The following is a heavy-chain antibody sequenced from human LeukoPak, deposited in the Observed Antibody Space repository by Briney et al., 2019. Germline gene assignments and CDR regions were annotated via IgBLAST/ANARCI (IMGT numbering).Heavy chain of an antibody. V-gene: IGHV5-51*01. CDR3: ARHGGGIDY. J-gene: IGHJ4*02. Sequence: KVSCKGSGYSFTNYWIGWMRQMPGKGLDWMGIIYPGDSDTKYSPSLQGQVTISADKSITTAYLQWSSLKASDTAMYYCARHGGGIDYWGQGTLVTVSS. CDR2: IYPGDSDT. CDR1: GYSFTNYW. D-gene: IGHD3-16*01.